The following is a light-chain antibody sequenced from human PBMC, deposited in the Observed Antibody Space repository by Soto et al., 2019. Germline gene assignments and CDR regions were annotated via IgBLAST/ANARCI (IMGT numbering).Light chain of an antibody. CDR2: DAS. Sequence: DIQMTQSPSSLSASVGDKVTITCQASQDINNYLNWYQQKPGKAPKLLIYDASHLETGVPSRFSGSGSGTDFTFAISSMQPEDIATYYCQQADNLPLTFGGGTKVDIK. CDR3: QQADNLPLT. V-gene: IGKV1-33*01. CDR1: QDINNY. J-gene: IGKJ4*01.